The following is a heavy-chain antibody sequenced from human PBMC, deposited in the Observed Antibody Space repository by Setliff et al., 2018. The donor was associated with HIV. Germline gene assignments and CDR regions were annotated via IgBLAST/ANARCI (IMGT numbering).Heavy chain of an antibody. CDR3: GRGHHYYYDSSVAHQIND. J-gene: IGHJ4*02. V-gene: IGHV3-30-3*01. CDR1: GFTFNTFT. Sequence: PGGSLRLSCASSGFTFNTFTMHWVRQAPGKGLEWVAGISFYGTDKYYADSVKGRFTISRDNSKNTLFLHLGSLRPDTAVYYCGRGHHYYYDSSVAHQINDLGQGTLVSDS. D-gene: IGHD3-22*01. CDR2: ISFYGTDK.